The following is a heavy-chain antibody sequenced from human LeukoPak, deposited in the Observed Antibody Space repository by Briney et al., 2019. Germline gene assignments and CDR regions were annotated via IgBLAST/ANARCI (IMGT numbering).Heavy chain of an antibody. V-gene: IGHV1-2*06. D-gene: IGHD6-6*01. CDR1: GYTFTGYY. CDR3: ARDIAARPSGFDP. Sequence: ASVKVSCKASGYTFTGYYMHWVRQAPGQRLEWMGRINPNSGGTNYAQKFQGRVTMTRDTSISTAYMELSRLRSDDTAVYYCARDIAARPSGFDPWGQGTLVTVSS. CDR2: INPNSGGT. J-gene: IGHJ5*02.